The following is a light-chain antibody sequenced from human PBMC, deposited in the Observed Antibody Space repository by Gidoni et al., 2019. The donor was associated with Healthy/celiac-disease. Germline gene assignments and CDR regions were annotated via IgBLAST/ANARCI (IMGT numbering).Light chain of an antibody. CDR2: GKN. CDR3: NSRDSSGNHLGV. V-gene: IGLV3-19*01. J-gene: IGLJ3*02. Sequence: SSELTQDPAVSVALGQTVRITCQGDNLRSYYASWYQQKPGQAPVLVIYGKNNRPSGIPDRFPGSSSGNTASLTITGAQAEDEADYYCNSRDSSGNHLGVFGGGTKLTVL. CDR1: NLRSYY.